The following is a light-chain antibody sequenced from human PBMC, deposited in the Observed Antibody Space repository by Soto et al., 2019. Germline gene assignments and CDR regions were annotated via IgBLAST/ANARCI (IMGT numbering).Light chain of an antibody. J-gene: IGKJ1*01. CDR3: QQYSRWWS. Sequence: GARVTITCRASESISTWLAWYQQKPGKAPKLLIYGASSLESGVPPRFSGDGSGTEFTLTISSLQRDDFGTYYCQQYSRWWSFGQGTKVDIK. CDR1: ESISTW. CDR2: GAS. V-gene: IGKV1-5*03.